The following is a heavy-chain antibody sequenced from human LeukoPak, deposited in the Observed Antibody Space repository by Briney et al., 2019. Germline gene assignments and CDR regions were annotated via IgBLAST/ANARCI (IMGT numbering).Heavy chain of an antibody. V-gene: IGHV3-64D*06. CDR3: VKAHGADAFDI. J-gene: IGHJ3*02. CDR2: ISSNGGST. CDR1: GFTFSRYP. Sequence: GGSLRLSCSASGFTFSRYPMYWVRQAPGKGLASVSAISSNGGSTSYADSVKGRFTISRDNSKNTLWLQMSSLRAEDTAVYSCVKAHGADAFDIWGQGTMVTVSS.